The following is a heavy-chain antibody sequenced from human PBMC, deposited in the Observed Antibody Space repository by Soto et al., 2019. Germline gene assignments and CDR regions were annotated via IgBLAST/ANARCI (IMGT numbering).Heavy chain of an antibody. J-gene: IGHJ4*02. D-gene: IGHD4-17*01. CDR1: GGSIRSDFHY. CDR2: IYSSGST. CDR3: ARGPTVTTDY. Sequence: QVQLQESGPGLVKPSQTLSLTCTVSGGSIRSDFHYWTWFRQPPGKGLEWIGNIYSSGSTYYNPSLKRQVSISVDTSKNQFSLKLSSVTAADTAVYYCARGPTVTTDYWGQGALVTVSS. V-gene: IGHV4-30-4*01.